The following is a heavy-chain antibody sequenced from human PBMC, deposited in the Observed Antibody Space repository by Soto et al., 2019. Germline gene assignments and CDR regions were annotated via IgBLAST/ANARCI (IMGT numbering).Heavy chain of an antibody. CDR1: GGSISSYY. D-gene: IGHD6-13*01. J-gene: IGHJ4*02. Sequence: QVQLQESGPGLVKPSETLSLTCTVSGGSISSYYWSWIRQPPGKGLEWIGYIYYSGSTNYNPSLKSRVTISVDTSKNQFSLKLSSVTAADTAVYYCARHPAYGVRGTRREQLVAYVDYWGQGTLVTVSS. V-gene: IGHV4-59*08. CDR2: IYYSGST. CDR3: ARHPAYGVRGTRREQLVAYVDY.